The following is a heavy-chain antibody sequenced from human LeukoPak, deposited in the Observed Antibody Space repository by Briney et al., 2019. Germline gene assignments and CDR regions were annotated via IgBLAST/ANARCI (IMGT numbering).Heavy chain of an antibody. CDR1: GGSLSSGGYY. D-gene: IGHD5-12*01. CDR2: TYYSGST. V-gene: IGHV4-31*03. CDR3: ASSEATTTPPPYGMDV. J-gene: IGHJ6*02. Sequence: SQTLSLTCTVSGGSLSSGGYYWSWIRQHPGKGLEWIGYTYYSGSTFYNPSLKSRVTISVDTSKNQFSLKLSSVTAADTAVYYCASSEATTTPPPYGMDVWGQGTTVTVSS.